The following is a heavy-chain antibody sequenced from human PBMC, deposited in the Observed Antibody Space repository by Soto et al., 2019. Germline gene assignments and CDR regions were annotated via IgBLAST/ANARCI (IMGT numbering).Heavy chain of an antibody. V-gene: IGHV3-23*01. CDR3: AKSNGWYAELDS. CDR2: ISGSGGST. Sequence: EVQLLESGGGLVQPGGSLRLSCAASGFTFSSYAMSWVRQAQGKGLEWVSAISGSGGSTYYADSVKGRFTFSRDNSKNTLYLHMNSLRAEDTAVYYCAKSNGWYAELDSWGQGTMVTVSS. J-gene: IGHJ4*02. CDR1: GFTFSSYA. D-gene: IGHD6-19*01.